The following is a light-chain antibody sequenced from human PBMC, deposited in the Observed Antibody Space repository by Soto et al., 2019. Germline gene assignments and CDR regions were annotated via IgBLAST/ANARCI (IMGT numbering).Light chain of an antibody. J-gene: IGLJ1*01. CDR3: SSYTSSSTLYV. CDR1: SSDVGGYNY. CDR2: DVS. Sequence: QRALTQPASGTGFHVRSSSIPYTKTSSDVGGYNYVSWYQQHPGKAPKLMIYDVSNRPSGVSNRFSGSKSGNAASLTISGLQAEDEADYYCSSYTSSSTLYVFGTGTKVTVL. V-gene: IGLV2-14*01.